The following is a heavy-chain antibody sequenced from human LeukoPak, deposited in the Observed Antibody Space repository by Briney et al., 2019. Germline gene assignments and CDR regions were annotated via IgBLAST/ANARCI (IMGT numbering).Heavy chain of an antibody. D-gene: IGHD1-1*01. Sequence: PGGSLRLSCAASGVTFSTYAMSWVRQAPGKGLEWVSAFSGSGDSRYYAASVKGRFTISRDNSKNTPYLQVNILRAEDTAVYYCARMATAFDYWGQGTLVTVSS. CDR2: FSGSGDSR. V-gene: IGHV3-23*01. J-gene: IGHJ4*02. CDR3: ARMATAFDY. CDR1: GVTFSTYA.